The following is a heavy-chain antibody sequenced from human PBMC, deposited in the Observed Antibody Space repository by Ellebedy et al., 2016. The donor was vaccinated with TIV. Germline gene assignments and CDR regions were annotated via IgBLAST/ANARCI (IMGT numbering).Heavy chain of an antibody. Sequence: PGGSLRLSCAASGFTFSSYAMHWVRQAPGKGLEWVAVISYDGSNKYYADSVKGRFTISRDNSKNTLYLQMNSLRAEDTAVYYCAKDPPPIYSYGSSFDYWGQGTLVTVSS. CDR3: AKDPPPIYSYGSSFDY. V-gene: IGHV3-30-3*01. J-gene: IGHJ4*02. CDR2: ISYDGSNK. CDR1: GFTFSSYA. D-gene: IGHD5-18*01.